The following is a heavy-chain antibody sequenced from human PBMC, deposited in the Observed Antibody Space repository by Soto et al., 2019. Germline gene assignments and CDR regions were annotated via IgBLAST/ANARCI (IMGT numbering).Heavy chain of an antibody. J-gene: IGHJ6*02. V-gene: IGHV1-18*04. CDR3: ARDGAPEERRNSYYYYYGMDV. CDR2: ISAYNGNT. CDR1: GYTFTSYG. Sequence: ASVKVSCKASGYTFTSYGISWVRQAPGQGLEWMGWISAYNGNTNYAQKLQGRVTMTTDTSTSTAYMELRSLRSDDTAVYYCARDGAPEERRNSYYYYYGMDVWGQGTTVTVSS. D-gene: IGHD1-1*01.